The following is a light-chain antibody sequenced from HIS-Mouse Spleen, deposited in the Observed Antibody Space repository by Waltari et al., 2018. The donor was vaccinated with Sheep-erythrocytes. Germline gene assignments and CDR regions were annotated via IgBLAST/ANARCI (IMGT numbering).Light chain of an antibody. CDR2: EGS. CDR3: CSYAGSSTPWV. V-gene: IGLV2-23*01. CDR1: SSYVGSYNL. J-gene: IGLJ3*02. Sequence: QSALTQPASVSGSPGQSITIPCTGTSSYVGSYNLVSWYQQRPGKAPKLMIYEGSKRPSGVSNRFSGSKSGNTASLTISGLQAEDEADYYCCSYAGSSTPWVFGGGTKLTVL.